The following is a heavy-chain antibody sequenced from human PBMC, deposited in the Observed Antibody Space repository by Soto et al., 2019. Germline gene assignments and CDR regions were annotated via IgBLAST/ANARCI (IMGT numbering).Heavy chain of an antibody. CDR2: INPNSGGT. CDR3: ARDSYIYGSGSFQPHFDY. J-gene: IGHJ4*02. D-gene: IGHD3-10*01. CDR1: GYTFTGYY. Sequence: QVQLVQSGAEVKKPGASVKVSCKASGYTFTGYYMHWVRQAPGQGLEWMGWINPNSGGTNYAQKFQGWVTMTRDTSISTAYMELSRLRSDDTAVYYCARDSYIYGSGSFQPHFDYWGQGTLVTVSS. V-gene: IGHV1-2*04.